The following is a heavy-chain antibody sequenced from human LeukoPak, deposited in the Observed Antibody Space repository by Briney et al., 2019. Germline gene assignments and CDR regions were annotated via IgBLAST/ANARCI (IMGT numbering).Heavy chain of an antibody. J-gene: IGHJ4*02. CDR2: INPNSGGT. D-gene: IGHD3-10*01. CDR1: GYTFTGYY. CDR3: ARDGGSGSFPVH. Sequence: ASVKVACKASGYTFTGYYMHWVRQAPGQGLEWMGWINPNSGGTNYAQKFQGWVTMTRDTSISTAYMELSRLRSDDTAVYYCARDGGSGSFPVHWGQGTLVTVSS. V-gene: IGHV1-2*04.